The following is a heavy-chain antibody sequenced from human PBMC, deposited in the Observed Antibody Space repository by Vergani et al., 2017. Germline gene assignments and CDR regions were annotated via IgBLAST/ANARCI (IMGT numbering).Heavy chain of an antibody. CDR1: GYTFTGYY. D-gene: IGHD3-22*01. Sequence: QVQLVQSGAEVKKPGASVKVSCKASGYTFTGYYMHWVRQAPGQGLEWMGWINPNSGGTNYAQKFQGRVTMTRDTSNSTAYMELSRLRSDATAVYYCARYDSRGYCDAFDIWGQGTMVTVSS. CDR2: INPNSGGT. J-gene: IGHJ3*02. CDR3: ARYDSRGYCDAFDI. V-gene: IGHV1-2*02.